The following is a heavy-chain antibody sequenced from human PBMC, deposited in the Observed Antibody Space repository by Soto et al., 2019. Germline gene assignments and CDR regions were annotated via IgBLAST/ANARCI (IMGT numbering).Heavy chain of an antibody. CDR1: GGSISSYY. V-gene: IGHV4-59*01. Sequence: PSETLSLTCTVSGGSISSYYWSWIRQPPGKGLEWIGYIYYSGSTNYNPSLKSRVTISVDTSKNQFSLKLSSVTAADTAVYYCARGSDTAEDDAFDIWGQGTMVTVSS. CDR2: IYYSGST. CDR3: ARGSDTAEDDAFDI. J-gene: IGHJ3*02. D-gene: IGHD5-18*01.